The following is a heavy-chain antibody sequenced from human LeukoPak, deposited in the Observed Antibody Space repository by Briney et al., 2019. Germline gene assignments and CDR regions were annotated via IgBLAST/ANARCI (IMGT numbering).Heavy chain of an antibody. CDR2: INDDVT. Sequence: GGSLRLSCTASGFSFSSYSMSWVRQPPGKGLEWISAINDDVTYYRDSVKGRFTVSRDNSRNTLYLQLNSLRAEDTAVYYCAKFRSGWATSFDYWGQGTLVTVSS. CDR3: AKFRSGWATSFDY. CDR1: GFSFSSYS. V-gene: IGHV3-23*01. D-gene: IGHD6-19*01. J-gene: IGHJ4*02.